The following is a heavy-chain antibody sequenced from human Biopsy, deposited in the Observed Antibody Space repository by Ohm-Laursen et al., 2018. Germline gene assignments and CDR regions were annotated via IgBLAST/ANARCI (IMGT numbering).Heavy chain of an antibody. J-gene: IGHJ6*02. CDR2: ITNSGGTV. CDR3: ARPPWGHAYGYYNGMDV. D-gene: IGHD3-10*01. CDR1: GFTFRDYY. Sequence: GSLRLSCAASGFTFRDYYMIWIRQPPGKGLEWVSYITNSGGTVYYEDSVKGRFTVSRDNAKNSLYLQMDRLIAEDTAVYYCARPPWGHAYGYYNGMDVWGQGTTVIVSS. V-gene: IGHV3-11*01.